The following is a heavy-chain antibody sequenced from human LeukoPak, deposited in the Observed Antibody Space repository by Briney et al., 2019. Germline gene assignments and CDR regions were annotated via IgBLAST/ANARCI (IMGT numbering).Heavy chain of an antibody. V-gene: IGHV3-7*01. CDR2: INQDGSEK. Sequence: GGSLRLSCAASGFTFSTYSMSWVRQAPGKGLEWVANINQDGSEKYYVDSVKGRFTISRDNAKNSLYLQMNSLRAEDTAVYYCARDKIVGATYFDYWGQGTLVTVSS. D-gene: IGHD1-26*01. J-gene: IGHJ4*02. CDR3: ARDKIVGATYFDY. CDR1: GFTFSTYS.